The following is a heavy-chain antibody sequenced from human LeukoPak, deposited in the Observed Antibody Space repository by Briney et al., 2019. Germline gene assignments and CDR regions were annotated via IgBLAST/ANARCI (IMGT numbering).Heavy chain of an antibody. CDR1: GFSFSNYG. D-gene: IGHD3-16*01. CDR3: ARAPYYGSNWFDP. CDR2: IRYDGSDK. Sequence: GGSLRLSCAASGFSFSNYGMQWVRQAPGKGLEWVAFIRYDGSDKYYADSVKGRFTVSRDNPRNTLYLQMNSLTTEDTGLYYCARAPYYGSNWFDPWGQGTLVTVSS. J-gene: IGHJ5*02. V-gene: IGHV3-30*02.